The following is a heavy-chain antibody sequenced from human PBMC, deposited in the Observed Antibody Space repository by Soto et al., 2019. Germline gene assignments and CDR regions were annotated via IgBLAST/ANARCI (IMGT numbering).Heavy chain of an antibody. D-gene: IGHD3-16*01. CDR2: INSDGSST. CDR3: AREGQSYGSCDY. Sequence: PGGSLRLSCAASGFTFSSYWMHWVRQAPGKGPVWVSQINSDGSSTTYADSVKGRFTISRDNAKNTLYLQMNSLRAEDTAVYYCAREGQSYGSCDYWGQGALVTVSS. V-gene: IGHV3-74*01. CDR1: GFTFSSYW. J-gene: IGHJ4*02.